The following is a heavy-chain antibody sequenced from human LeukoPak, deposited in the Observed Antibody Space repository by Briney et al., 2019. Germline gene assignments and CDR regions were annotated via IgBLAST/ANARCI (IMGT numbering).Heavy chain of an antibody. D-gene: IGHD3-10*01. V-gene: IGHV4-4*07. J-gene: IGHJ5*02. CDR2: IYSSGST. CDR1: GGSISSYY. Sequence: PSETLSLTCTVSGGSISSYYWSWIRQPAGKGLEWIGRIYSSGSTDYNSSLKSRVTMSVDTSKNQFSLKLSSVTAADTAVYYRARGAYGSGSTNWFDPWGQGTLVTVSS. CDR3: ARGAYGSGSTNWFDP.